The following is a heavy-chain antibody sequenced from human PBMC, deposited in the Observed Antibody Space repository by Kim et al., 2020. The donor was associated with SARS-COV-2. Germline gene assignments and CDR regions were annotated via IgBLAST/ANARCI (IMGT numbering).Heavy chain of an antibody. V-gene: IGHV1-3*01. CDR1: GYTFTSYA. D-gene: IGHD2-15*01. CDR2: INAGNGNT. CDR3: ARDRIAATAYYYGMDV. Sequence: ASVTVSCKASGYTFTSYAMHWVRQAPGQRLEWMGWINAGNGNTKYSQKFQGRVTITRDTSASTAYMELSSLRSEDTAVYYCARDRIAATAYYYGMDVWGQGTTVTVSS. J-gene: IGHJ6*02.